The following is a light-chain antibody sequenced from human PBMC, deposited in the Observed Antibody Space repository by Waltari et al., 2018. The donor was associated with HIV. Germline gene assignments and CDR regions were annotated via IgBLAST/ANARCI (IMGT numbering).Light chain of an antibody. Sequence: DIQMTQSPSCLSASVGDRATITCRASQGISNYLAWYQQKPGKAPQVLIYAASTLQSGVPSRFSGSGSGTDFTLTISSLQTEDVATYYCQKYNSAPRTFGQGTKLEIK. CDR3: QKYNSAPRT. CDR1: QGISNY. CDR2: AAS. V-gene: IGKV1-27*01. J-gene: IGKJ2*01.